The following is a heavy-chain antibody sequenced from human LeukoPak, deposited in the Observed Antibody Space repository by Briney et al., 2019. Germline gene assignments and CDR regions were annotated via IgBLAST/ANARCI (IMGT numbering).Heavy chain of an antibody. CDR1: GGSISSYY. V-gene: IGHV4-59*01. D-gene: IGHD3-10*01. CDR2: IYCSGST. J-gene: IGHJ4*02. Sequence: SETQSLTCPVSGGSISSYYWSWIRQPLGKGLGWIGYIYCSGSTNYTPSLKSRVTISLDTPKTECTITLTFVTAADTAVYYCARRPNYASGSYDNEVFDYWGQGTLVTVSS. CDR3: ARRPNYASGSYDNEVFDY.